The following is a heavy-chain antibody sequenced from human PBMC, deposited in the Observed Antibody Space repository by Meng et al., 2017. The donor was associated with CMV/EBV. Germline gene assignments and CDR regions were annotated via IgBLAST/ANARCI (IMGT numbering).Heavy chain of an antibody. CDR1: GYTFTGYY. Sequence: ASVKVSCKASGYTFTGYYMHWVRQAPGQGLEWMGWIKPNSGGTKYAQKFQGRVTMTRDTSISTAYMELSRLRSDDTAVYYCAREDIVVVPAATYNWFDPWGQGTLVTVSS. J-gene: IGHJ5*02. CDR3: AREDIVVVPAATYNWFDP. D-gene: IGHD2-2*01. V-gene: IGHV1-2*02. CDR2: IKPNSGGT.